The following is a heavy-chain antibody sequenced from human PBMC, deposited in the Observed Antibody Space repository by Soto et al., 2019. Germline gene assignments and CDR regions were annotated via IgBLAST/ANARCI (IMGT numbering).Heavy chain of an antibody. CDR1: GYTFTSYG. J-gene: IGHJ6*02. D-gene: IGHD2-2*01. CDR2: ISAYNGNT. CDR3: ARVRGDIVVVPAATPYYYYGMDV. Sequence: QVQLVQSGAEVKKPGASVKVSCKASGYTFTSYGISWVRQAPGQGLEWMGWISAYNGNTNYAQKHQGRVTMTTDTSTSTAYMELRSLRSEDTAVYYCARVRGDIVVVPAATPYYYYGMDVWGQGTTVTVSS. V-gene: IGHV1-18*01.